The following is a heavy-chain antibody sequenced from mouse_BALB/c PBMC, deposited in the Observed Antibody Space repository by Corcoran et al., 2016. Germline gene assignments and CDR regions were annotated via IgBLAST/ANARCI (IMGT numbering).Heavy chain of an antibody. CDR1: GLSLSTSGMG. D-gene: IGHD2-4*01. CDR2: IYWDDDK. J-gene: IGHJ4*01. CDR3: ARRADYYYAMDY. V-gene: IGHV8-12*01. Sequence: QVTLKEGGQGILQPSQTLRLTCSFSGLSLSTSGMGVSWIRQPSGKGLEWLAHIYWDDDKRYNPSLKSRLTISKDTSSNQVFLKITSVDTADTATYYCARRADYYYAMDYWGQGTSVTVSS.